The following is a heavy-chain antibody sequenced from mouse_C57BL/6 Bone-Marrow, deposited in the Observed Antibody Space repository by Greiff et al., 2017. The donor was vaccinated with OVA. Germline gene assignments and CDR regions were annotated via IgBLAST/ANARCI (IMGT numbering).Heavy chain of an antibody. D-gene: IGHD2-4*01. CDR2: IYPGDGDT. CDR1: GYAFSSYW. Sequence: VQLQQSGAELVKPGASVKISCKASGYAFSSYWMNWVKQRPGKGLEWIGQIYPGDGDTNYNGKFKGKATLTADKSSSTAYMQLSSLTSEDSAVYCCARKGLRRAWFAYWGQGTLVTVSA. J-gene: IGHJ3*01. V-gene: IGHV1-80*01. CDR3: ARKGLRRAWFAY.